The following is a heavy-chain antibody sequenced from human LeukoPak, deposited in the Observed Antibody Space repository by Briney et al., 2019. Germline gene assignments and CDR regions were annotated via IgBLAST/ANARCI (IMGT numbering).Heavy chain of an antibody. Sequence: GGSLRLSCAASGFTFSSYAMSWVRQAPGKGLEWVSAISGSGGSTYYADSVKGRFTISRDNSKNTLYLQMNSLRAEDTAVYYCAKDPGYDILTGHFFDYWGQGTLATVSS. CDR2: ISGSGGST. J-gene: IGHJ4*02. V-gene: IGHV3-23*01. CDR3: AKDPGYDILTGHFFDY. D-gene: IGHD3-9*01. CDR1: GFTFSSYA.